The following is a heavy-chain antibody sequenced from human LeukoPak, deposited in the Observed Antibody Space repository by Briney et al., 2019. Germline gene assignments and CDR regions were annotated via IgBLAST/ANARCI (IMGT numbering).Heavy chain of an antibody. D-gene: IGHD3-10*01. CDR3: ARIQSRSGSYYNTWYFDY. J-gene: IGHJ4*02. CDR1: DEPIRNDY. CDR2: IYYSGST. V-gene: IGHV4-59*01. Sequence: SETLSLTCIVSDEPIRNDYWSWIRQPPGKGLEWIGYIYYSGSTNYNPSLKSRVTISVDTSKDQFSLKLSSVTAADPAVYYCARIQSRSGSYYNTWYFDYWGQGTLVTVSS.